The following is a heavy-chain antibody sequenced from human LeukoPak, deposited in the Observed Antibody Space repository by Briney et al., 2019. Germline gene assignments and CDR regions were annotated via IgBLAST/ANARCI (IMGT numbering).Heavy chain of an antibody. CDR3: ARGRYYYGSGSYYKRPYYYYYYMDV. CDR2: IYHSGST. J-gene: IGHJ6*03. D-gene: IGHD3-10*01. Sequence: PSETLSLTCTVSGYSISSGYYWGWIRQPPGKGLEWIGSIYHSGSTYYNPSLKSRVTISVDTSKNQFSLKLSSVTAADTAVYYCARGRYYYGSGSYYKRPYYYYYYMDVWGKGTTVTVSS. V-gene: IGHV4-38-2*02. CDR1: GYSISSGYY.